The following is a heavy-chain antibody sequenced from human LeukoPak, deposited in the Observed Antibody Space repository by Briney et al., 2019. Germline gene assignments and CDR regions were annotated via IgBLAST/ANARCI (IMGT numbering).Heavy chain of an antibody. D-gene: IGHD5-24*01. CDR2: IIPIFGTA. J-gene: IGHJ4*02. V-gene: IGHV1-69*06. CDR1: GGTFSSYA. CDR3: AKVFAADGYNFRYFDY. Sequence: SVKVSCKASGGTFSSYAISWVRQAPGQGLEWMGGIIPIFGTANYAQKFQGRVTITADKSTSTAYMELSSLRAEDTAFYYCAKVFAADGYNFRYFDYWGQGTLVTVSS.